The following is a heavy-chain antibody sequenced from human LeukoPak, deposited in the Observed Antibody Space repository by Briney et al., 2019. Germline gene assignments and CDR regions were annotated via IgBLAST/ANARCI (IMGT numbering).Heavy chain of an antibody. V-gene: IGHV1-69*05. J-gene: IGHJ3*02. Sequence: SVEVSCKASGGTFSSYAISWVRQAPGHGLEWMGGIIPIFATANYAQKFQGRVTITTDESTSTAYMELSSLRSEDTAVYYCARASNSGSFADLGAFDIWGQGTMFTVSS. CDR2: IIPIFATA. CDR1: GGTFSSYA. D-gene: IGHD1-26*01. CDR3: ARASNSGSFADLGAFDI.